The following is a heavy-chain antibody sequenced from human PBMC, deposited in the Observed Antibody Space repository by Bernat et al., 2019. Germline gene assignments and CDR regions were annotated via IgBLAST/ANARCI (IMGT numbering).Heavy chain of an antibody. CDR3: AHRFSTSGTCGY. CDR2: IFWDDDT. D-gene: IGHD3-10*01. J-gene: IGHJ4*02. Sequence: QITLKESGPTLVKPTQTLTLTCTFSGFSLSTNGVGVGWIRQPPGKALEWLALIFWDDDTRYSPSLRSRLTITKDTSKHQVVLTMTNMDPVDTATYYCAHRFSTSGTCGYWGQGTLVTVSS. V-gene: IGHV2-5*02. CDR1: GFSLSTNGVG.